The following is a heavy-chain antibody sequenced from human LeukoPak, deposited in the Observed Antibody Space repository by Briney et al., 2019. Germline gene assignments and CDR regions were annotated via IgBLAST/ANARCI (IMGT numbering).Heavy chain of an antibody. Sequence: GGSLRLSCAASGFTVSSNYMSWVRQAPGKGLEWVSVIHSDGATHYADSVKGRFTISRDTSKNTLYLQMNSPRAEDTAVYYCASTSIIRGYDHDQYYWGQGTLVTVSS. V-gene: IGHV3-53*01. D-gene: IGHD5-12*01. CDR1: GFTVSSNY. CDR2: IHSDGAT. J-gene: IGHJ4*02. CDR3: ASTSIIRGYDHDQYY.